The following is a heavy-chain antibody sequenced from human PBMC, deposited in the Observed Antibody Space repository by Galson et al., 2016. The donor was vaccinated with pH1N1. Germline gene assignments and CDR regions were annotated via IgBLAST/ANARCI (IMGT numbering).Heavy chain of an antibody. CDR2: ISGYNGNT. D-gene: IGHD4-17*01. Sequence: SVKASCKASGYTFISYDISWVRQAPGQGLEWMGRISGYNGNTNYAQKLQGRVTMTTDTSTSTAYMELRSLRSDDTAVYYCARAGYGDYVGYFDYWGQGTLVTVSS. CDR3: ARAGYGDYVGYFDY. V-gene: IGHV1-18*01. CDR1: GYTFISYD. J-gene: IGHJ4*02.